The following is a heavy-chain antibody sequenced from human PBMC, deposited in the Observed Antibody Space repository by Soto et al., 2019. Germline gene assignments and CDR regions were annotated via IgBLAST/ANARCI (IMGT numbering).Heavy chain of an antibody. Sequence: ASVKVSCKASGYTFTSYAMHWVRQAPGQRLEWMGWINAGNGNTKYSQKFQGRVTITRDTSASTAYMELSSLRSEDTAVYYCARSNLGLDSSGYYYGDYYGMGGWGQGTTVTVSS. CDR2: INAGNGNT. V-gene: IGHV1-3*01. CDR1: GYTFTSYA. CDR3: ARSNLGLDSSGYYYGDYYGMGG. J-gene: IGHJ6*02. D-gene: IGHD3-22*01.